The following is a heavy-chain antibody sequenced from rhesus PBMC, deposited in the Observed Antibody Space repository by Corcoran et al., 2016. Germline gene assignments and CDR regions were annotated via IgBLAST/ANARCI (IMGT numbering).Heavy chain of an antibody. V-gene: IGHV3-115*02. D-gene: IGHD6-37*01. CDR1: GFTFSGYE. Sequence: EVQLAESGGGLVQPGGSLRLSCAASGFTFSGYEMHWVSQAPGKGLEAVSVIGGDSSYTNYADSGKGRFTISRDNAKNSLSLQMNSLRAEDTAVYYCARQYSGGWSGRGWDSWGQGVVVTVSS. J-gene: IGHJ6*01. CDR3: ARQYSGGWSGRGWDS. CDR2: IGGDSSYT.